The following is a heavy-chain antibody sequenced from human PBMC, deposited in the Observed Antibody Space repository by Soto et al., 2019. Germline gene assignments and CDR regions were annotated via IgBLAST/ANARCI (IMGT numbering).Heavy chain of an antibody. J-gene: IGHJ6*03. CDR3: ARGGSCSGGSCYSDYHYYYMDV. CDR2: IYYSGST. Sequence: QLQLQESGPGLVKPSETLSLTCTVSGGSISSSSYYWAWIRQPPGKGLDWIGTIYYSGSTYYNQSRKSRGTISVDTYQNQFSLKLTSVTAADTAVYYCARGGSCSGGSCYSDYHYYYMDVWGKGTTVTVSS. CDR1: GGSISSSSYY. V-gene: IGHV4-39*01. D-gene: IGHD2-15*01.